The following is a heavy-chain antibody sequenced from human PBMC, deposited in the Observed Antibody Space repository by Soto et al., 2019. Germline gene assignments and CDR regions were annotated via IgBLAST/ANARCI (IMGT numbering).Heavy chain of an antibody. D-gene: IGHD1-26*01. J-gene: IGHJ5*02. CDR2: ISDNGGST. V-gene: IGHV3-23*01. CDR3: AKDSIVTPVDNWFDP. CDR1: GVTFSTYA. Sequence: GGSLRLSCAASGVTFSTYAMSWARQAPGKGLEWVAAISDNGGSTYYADSVKGRFTISRDNSKNTLYLQMNSLRAEDTAVYYCAKDSIVTPVDNWFDPWGQGTLVTVSS.